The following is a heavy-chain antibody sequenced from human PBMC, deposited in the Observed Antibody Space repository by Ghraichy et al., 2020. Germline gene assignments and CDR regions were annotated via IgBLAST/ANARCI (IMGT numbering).Heavy chain of an antibody. V-gene: IGHV3-23*01. CDR1: GFTFTSYA. CDR2: ISGGGGTT. CDR3: AKSWGGLAAPLDY. J-gene: IGHJ4*02. Sequence: GESLNISCAASGFTFTSYAMSWVRQAPGKGLEWVSAISGGGGTTYYADSVKGRFTISRDNSKNTLYLQMNSLRAEDTVVYYCAKSWGGLAAPLDYWGQGTLVTVSS. D-gene: IGHD3-16*01.